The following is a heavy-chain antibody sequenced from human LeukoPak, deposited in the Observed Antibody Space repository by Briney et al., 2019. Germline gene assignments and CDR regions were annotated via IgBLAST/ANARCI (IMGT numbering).Heavy chain of an antibody. CDR2: IYSDNT. Sequence: PGGSLRLSCTVSGFTVSTNSMSWVRQAPGKGLEWVSFIYSDNTHYSDSVKGRFTISRDNSKNTLYLQMNSLRAEDTAVYYCARDSVASPLDYWGQGTLVTVSS. D-gene: IGHD4-23*01. J-gene: IGHJ4*02. V-gene: IGHV3-53*01. CDR3: ARDSVASPLDY. CDR1: GFTVSTNS.